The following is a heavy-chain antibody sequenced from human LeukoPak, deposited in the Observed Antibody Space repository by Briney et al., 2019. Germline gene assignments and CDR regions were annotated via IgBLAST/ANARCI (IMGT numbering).Heavy chain of an antibody. CDR1: GFTFTRHA. D-gene: IGHD4-17*01. Sequence: GGSLRLSCAASGFTFTRHAMNWVRQAPGKGLEWVSSISASGRSTHFADSLKGRFIISRDNSRNTVYLQINSRRVDDTALYYCAKDVDTVTTYIDLWGQGSLVTVSS. CDR3: AKDVDTVTTYIDL. CDR2: ISASGRST. V-gene: IGHV3-23*01. J-gene: IGHJ4*02.